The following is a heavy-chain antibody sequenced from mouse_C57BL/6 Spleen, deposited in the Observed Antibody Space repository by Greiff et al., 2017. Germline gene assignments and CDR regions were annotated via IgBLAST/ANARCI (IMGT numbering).Heavy chain of an antibody. J-gene: IGHJ4*01. CDR2: INPNNGGT. V-gene: IGHV1-26*01. CDR3: ARRENYYGSYYAMDY. CDR1: GYTFTDYY. D-gene: IGHD1-1*01. Sequence: EVQLQQSGPELVKPGASVKISCTASGYTFTDYYMNWVKQSHGKSLEWIGDINPNNGGTSYNQKFKGKATLTVDKSSSTAYMELRSLTSEDSAVYYCARRENYYGSYYAMDYWGQGTSVTVSS.